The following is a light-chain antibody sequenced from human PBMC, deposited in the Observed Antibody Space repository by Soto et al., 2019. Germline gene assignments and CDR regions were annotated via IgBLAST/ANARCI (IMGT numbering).Light chain of an antibody. Sequence: EIVLTQSPGTLSLSPGERATLSCRASQTVSSSFFAWYQQKPGQAPSLLIYDASSRATGIPDRFSGSGSGTDFTLTISSLQSEDFAVYYCQQYNTWPRTFGQGTKVDIK. CDR2: DAS. V-gene: IGKV3-20*01. CDR1: QTVSSSF. J-gene: IGKJ1*01. CDR3: QQYNTWPRT.